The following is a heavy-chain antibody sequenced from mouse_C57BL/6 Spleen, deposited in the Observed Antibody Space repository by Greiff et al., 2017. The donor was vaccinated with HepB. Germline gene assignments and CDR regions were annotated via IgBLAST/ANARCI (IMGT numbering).Heavy chain of an antibody. CDR3: ARGLLFAY. CDR2: ISYDGSN. V-gene: IGHV3-6*01. CDR1: GYSITSGYY. J-gene: IGHJ3*01. D-gene: IGHD3-1*01. Sequence: ESGPGLVKPSQSLSLTCSVTGYSITSGYYWNWIRQFPGNKLEWMGYISYDGSNNYNPSLKNRISITRDTSKNQFFLKLNSVTTEDTATYYCARGLLFAYWGQGTLVTVSA.